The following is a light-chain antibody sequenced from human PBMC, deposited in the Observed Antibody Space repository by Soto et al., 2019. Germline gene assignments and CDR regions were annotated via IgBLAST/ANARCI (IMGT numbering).Light chain of an antibody. CDR2: GNI. CDR3: QSYDSSLSVV. J-gene: IGLJ2*01. Sequence: QSVLTQPPSVSGAPGQRVTISCTGSSSNIGAGYDVHWYQQHPGTAPKILIYGNINRPSGVPDRFSGSKSGTSASLAITGLQAEDEADYYCQSYDSSLSVVFGGGTKVTVL. CDR1: SSNIGAGYD. V-gene: IGLV1-40*01.